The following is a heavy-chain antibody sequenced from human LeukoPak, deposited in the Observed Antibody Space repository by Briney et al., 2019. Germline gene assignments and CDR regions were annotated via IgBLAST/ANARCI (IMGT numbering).Heavy chain of an antibody. CDR3: ARSTAH. V-gene: IGHV3-53*01. Sequence: GGSLRLSCAASGFTVSGYYMTWVRQAPGKGLEWVSGIYSGGSTIYADSVKGRFTISRDKSGNTLYLQMNSLRAEDTAVYYCARSTAHWGQGTLVTVSS. J-gene: IGHJ4*02. CDR2: IYSGGST. CDR1: GFTVSGYY.